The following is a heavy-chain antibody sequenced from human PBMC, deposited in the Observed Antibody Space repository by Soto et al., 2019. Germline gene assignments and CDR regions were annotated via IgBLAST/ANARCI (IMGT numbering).Heavy chain of an antibody. CDR3: ARSRGYGMDV. V-gene: IGHV1-8*02. J-gene: IGHJ6*02. CDR2: MNPNSGNT. D-gene: IGHD2-2*01. Sequence: QVQLVQSGAEVKKPGASVKVSCEASGDTFTGYYVHWVRQAPGQGLEWMGWMNPNSGNTGYAQKFQGRVTMTRNTSISTAYMELSSLRSEDTAVYYCARSRGYGMDVWGQGTTVTVSS. CDR1: GDTFTGYY.